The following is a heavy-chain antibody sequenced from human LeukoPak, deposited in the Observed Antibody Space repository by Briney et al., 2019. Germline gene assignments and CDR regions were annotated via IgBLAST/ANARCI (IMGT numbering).Heavy chain of an antibody. D-gene: IGHD3-9*01. Sequence: PGGSLRLSCSAYGFTFSSYAMHWVRQAPGKGLEYVSAISSNGGSTYYADSVKGRFTISRDNSKNTLYLQMSSLRAEDTAVYYCVKGLRYFDWSRFDPWGQGTLVTVSS. CDR3: VKGLRYFDWSRFDP. CDR1: GFTFSSYA. CDR2: ISSNGGST. V-gene: IGHV3-64D*06. J-gene: IGHJ5*02.